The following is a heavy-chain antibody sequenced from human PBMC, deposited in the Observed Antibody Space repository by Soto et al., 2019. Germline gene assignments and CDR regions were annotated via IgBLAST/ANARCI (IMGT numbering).Heavy chain of an antibody. D-gene: IGHD3-22*01. CDR2: ISSSSSTI. CDR1: GFTFGSHS. CDR3: AREEYYYDSSGPRGWFDP. J-gene: IGHJ5*02. V-gene: IGHV3-48*02. Sequence: PGGSLRLSCAASGFTFGSHSMNWVRQAPGKGLEWVSYISSSSSTIYYADSVKGRFTISRDNAKNSLYLQMNSLRDEDTAVYYCAREEYYYDSSGPRGWFDPWGQGTLVTVSS.